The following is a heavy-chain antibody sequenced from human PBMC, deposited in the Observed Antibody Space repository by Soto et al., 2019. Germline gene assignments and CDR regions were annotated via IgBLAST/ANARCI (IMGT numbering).Heavy chain of an antibody. Sequence: SVKVSCKASGGGNLRDYRTTWVRRAPGQGLEWMGGIIPKLGSANYAQNFQGRVTITADESTNTVYMELRSLRSDDTAVYYCARATQLSNRGVRGLFDSWGQGTLVTVSS. CDR3: ARATQLSNRGVRGLFDS. D-gene: IGHD2-2*01. CDR2: IIPKLGSA. J-gene: IGHJ5*01. CDR1: GGGNLRDYR. V-gene: IGHV1-69*13.